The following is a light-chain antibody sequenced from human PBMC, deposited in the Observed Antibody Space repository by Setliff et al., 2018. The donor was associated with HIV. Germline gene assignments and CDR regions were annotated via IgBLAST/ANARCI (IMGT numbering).Light chain of an antibody. Sequence: LTQPASVSGSPGQAITISCTGNNSDIGTYDLVSWYQQHPGRAPKLTIFEVKRRPSGVSNRFSGSKSGNTASLTISGLQAEDEATYFCSSYTGSDTFDVFGTGTKVTVL. CDR2: EVK. V-gene: IGLV2-23*02. CDR1: NSDIGTYDL. J-gene: IGLJ1*01. CDR3: SSYTGSDTFDV.